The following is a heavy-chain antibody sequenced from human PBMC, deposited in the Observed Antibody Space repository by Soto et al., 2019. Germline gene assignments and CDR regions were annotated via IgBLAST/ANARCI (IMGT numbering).Heavy chain of an antibody. CDR2: INSDGSVS. V-gene: IGHV3-74*02. J-gene: IGHJ6*03. D-gene: IGHD2-15*01. Sequence: EVQLVESGGGLVQPGGSLRLSCEASGFTFSNYWMYWVRQAPGKGLEWVSRINSDGSVSSHADSVKGRLTISRDNVKNTLYLHMDSLRAEDTAVYYCARGDCVGGTCYSLAGSFYYYMDVWGKGTTVTVFS. CDR3: ARGDCVGGTCYSLAGSFYYYMDV. CDR1: GFTFSNYW.